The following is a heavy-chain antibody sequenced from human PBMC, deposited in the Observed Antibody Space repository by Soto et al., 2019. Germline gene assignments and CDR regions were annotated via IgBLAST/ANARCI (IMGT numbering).Heavy chain of an antibody. CDR1: RAFINSGGFY. CDR2: IFHSGSS. CDR3: VRGGIAGHWFDP. V-gene: IGHV4-31*03. D-gene: IGHD2-15*01. J-gene: IGHJ5*02. Sequence: QVQLQESGPGLVKPSQTLSLTCSVSRAFINSGGFYYSWIRQPPGKGLEWLGYIFHSGSSLYNPSLRGRLTLSADTPRNQLSLHLTSVTAADTAVYYCVRGGIAGHWFDPWGQGILVTVSS.